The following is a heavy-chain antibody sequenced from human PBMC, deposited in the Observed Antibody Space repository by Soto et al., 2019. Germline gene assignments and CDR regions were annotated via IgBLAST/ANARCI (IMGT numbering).Heavy chain of an antibody. CDR2: ISAYNGNT. CDR3: ATADTYTRFGFPKNEN. J-gene: IGHJ4*02. Sequence: ASVNVSCKASGYTFTSYGISWVRQAPGEGLEWMGWISAYNGNTNYAQKLQGRVTMTTDTSTSTAYMELRSLRSDDTAVYYCATADTYTRFGFPKNENWGKGNLVTVSA. CDR1: GYTFTSYG. D-gene: IGHD2-2*02. V-gene: IGHV1-18*04.